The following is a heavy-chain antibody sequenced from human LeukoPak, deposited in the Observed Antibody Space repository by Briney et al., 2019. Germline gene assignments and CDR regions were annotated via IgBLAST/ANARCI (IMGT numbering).Heavy chain of an antibody. CDR3: AIGGTVDQRLDY. J-gene: IGHJ4*02. Sequence: GESLKISCKGSGYSFTSYWISWVRQMPGKGLEWMGRIDPSDSYTNYSPSFQGHVTISADKSISTAYLQWSSLKASDTTMYYCAIGGTVDQRLDYWGQGTLVTVSS. CDR1: GYSFTSYW. CDR2: IDPSDSYT. D-gene: IGHD4-11*01. V-gene: IGHV5-10-1*01.